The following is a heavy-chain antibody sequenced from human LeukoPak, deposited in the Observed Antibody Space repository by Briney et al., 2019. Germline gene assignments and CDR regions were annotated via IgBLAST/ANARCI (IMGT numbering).Heavy chain of an antibody. CDR3: ARMVGWGARLYYYYYMDV. CDR2: IYYSGST. CDR1: GDSISSFY. Sequence: SETLSLTCTVSGDSISSFYWSWIRQPAGKGLEWIGRIYYSGSTNYNPSLKSRVTISVDTSKNQFSLKLSSVTAADTAVYYCARMVGWGARLYYYYYMDVWGKGTTVTISS. J-gene: IGHJ6*03. V-gene: IGHV4-4*07. D-gene: IGHD1-26*01.